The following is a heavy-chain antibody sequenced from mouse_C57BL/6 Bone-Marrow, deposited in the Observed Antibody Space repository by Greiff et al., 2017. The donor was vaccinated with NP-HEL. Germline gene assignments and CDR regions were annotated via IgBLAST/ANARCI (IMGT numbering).Heavy chain of an antibody. D-gene: IGHD1-1*01. V-gene: IGHV1-61*01. CDR3: ARIGVIVATDYAMDD. CDR1: GYTFTSYW. Sequence: QVQLQQPGAELVRPGSSVKLSCKASGYTFTSYWMDWVKQRPGQGLEWIGKIYPSDSETHYNQKFKDKATLTVDKSSSTAYMQLSSLTSEDSAVYYCARIGVIVATDYAMDDWGQGTSVTVSS. J-gene: IGHJ4*01. CDR2: IYPSDSET.